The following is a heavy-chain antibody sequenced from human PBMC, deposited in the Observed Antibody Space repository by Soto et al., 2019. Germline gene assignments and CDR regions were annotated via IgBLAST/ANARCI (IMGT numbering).Heavy chain of an antibody. CDR2: ISAYNGNT. CDR3: ARDRVDRELLWFGELLTHHYGMDV. CDR1: GGTFTSYG. D-gene: IGHD3-10*01. J-gene: IGHJ6*02. V-gene: IGHV1-18*04. Sequence: GASVKVSCKASGGTFTSYGISWVRQAPGQGLEWMGWISAYNGNTNYAQKLQGRVTMTTDTSTSTAYMELRSLRSDDTAVYYCARDRVDRELLWFGELLTHHYGMDVWGQGTTVTVSS.